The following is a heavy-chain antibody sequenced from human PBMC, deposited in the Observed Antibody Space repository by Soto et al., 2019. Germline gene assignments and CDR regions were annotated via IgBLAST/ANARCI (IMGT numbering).Heavy chain of an antibody. CDR3: ATPPQYYYDSSGYYNFDY. D-gene: IGHD3-22*01. J-gene: IGHJ4*02. V-gene: IGHV5-51*01. Sequence: PGESLKISCKGSGYSFTSYWIGWVRQMPGKGLEWMGIIYPGNSDTRYSPSFQGQVTISADKSISTAYLQWSSLNALDTAMYYCATPPQYYYDSSGYYNFDYWGQGTLVTVSS. CDR1: GYSFTSYW. CDR2: IYPGNSDT.